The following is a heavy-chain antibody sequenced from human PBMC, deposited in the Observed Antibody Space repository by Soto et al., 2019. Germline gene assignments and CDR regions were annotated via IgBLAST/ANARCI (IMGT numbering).Heavy chain of an antibody. J-gene: IGHJ4*02. CDR3: AKGLINGRWYAED. Sequence: EVHLLESGGGLVHPGESLRLSCGASGFTFSSCVMTWVRQAPGKGLEWVSCITDSGTGTYYADSVKGRFTISRDNSKNTMYLKMNNLRVEDTGVYYCAKGLINGRWYAEDWGPGTLVTVSS. CDR1: GFTFSSCV. CDR2: ITDSGTGT. V-gene: IGHV3-23*01. D-gene: IGHD6-13*01.